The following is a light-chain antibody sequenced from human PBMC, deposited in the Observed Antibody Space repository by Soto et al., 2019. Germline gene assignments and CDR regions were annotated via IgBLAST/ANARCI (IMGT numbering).Light chain of an antibody. CDR2: DAS. Sequence: VMTQSPATLSLSPGESATVSCRASQSVSSNLAWYQQKPGQAPRLLIYDASNRATGIQARFSGSGSGTEFTLTIRSLEPEDFAVYDCQQRSNWLTFGGGTKVDIK. V-gene: IGKV3-11*01. CDR1: QSVSSN. J-gene: IGKJ4*01. CDR3: QQRSNWLT.